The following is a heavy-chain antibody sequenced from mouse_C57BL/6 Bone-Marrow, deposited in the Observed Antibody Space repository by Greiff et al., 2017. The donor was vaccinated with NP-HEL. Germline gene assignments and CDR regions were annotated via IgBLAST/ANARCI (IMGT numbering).Heavy chain of an antibody. V-gene: IGHV14-4*01. D-gene: IGHD2-4*01. CDR3: TTNYYDYDVPGYWYFDV. CDR1: GFNIKADY. CDR2: IDPENGDT. J-gene: IGHJ1*03. Sequence: EVQLQQSGAELVRPGASVKLSCTASGFNIKADYMHWVKQRPEQGLEWIGWIDPENGDTEYASKFQGKATITADTSSNTAYLQLSSQTAQDTAVDYCTTNYYDYDVPGYWYFDVWGTGTTVTVSA.